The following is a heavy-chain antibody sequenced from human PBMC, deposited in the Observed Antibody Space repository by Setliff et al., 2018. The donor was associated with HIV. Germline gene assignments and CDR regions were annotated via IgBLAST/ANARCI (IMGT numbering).Heavy chain of an antibody. CDR3: ARVEGYCDGVSCYSDYYGMDV. CDR1: GFSFNAFY. J-gene: IGHJ6*02. Sequence: ASVKVSCKASGFSFNAFYMHWVRQAPGQGLEYMGWINPNSGGTNYAQKFQGWVTMTSDSSISTAYMELSRLKSDDTAVYYCARVEGYCDGVSCYSDYYGMDVWGQGTRVTVSS. D-gene: IGHD2-15*01. CDR2: INPNSGGT. V-gene: IGHV1-2*04.